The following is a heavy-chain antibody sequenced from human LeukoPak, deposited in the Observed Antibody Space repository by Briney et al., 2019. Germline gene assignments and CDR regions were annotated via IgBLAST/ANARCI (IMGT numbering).Heavy chain of an antibody. D-gene: IGHD2-2*01. J-gene: IGHJ5*02. CDR1: GFTFTSSA. V-gene: IGHV1-58*02. CDR3: ARTTEDCSSTSCYQYWFDP. Sequence: SVKVSCKASGFTFTSSAMQWVRQARGQRLEWIGWIVVGSGNTNYAQKFQERVTITRDMSTSKAYMELSRLRSEDTAVYYCARTTEDCSSTSCYQYWFDPWGQGTLVTVSS. CDR2: IVVGSGNT.